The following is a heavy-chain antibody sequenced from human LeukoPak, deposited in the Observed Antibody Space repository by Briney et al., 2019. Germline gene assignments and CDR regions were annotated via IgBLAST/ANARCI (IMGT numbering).Heavy chain of an antibody. J-gene: IGHJ3*02. V-gene: IGHV1-46*01. CDR3: ARDPLHEDGYNVEVDAFDI. D-gene: IGHD5-24*01. Sequence: GASVKVSCKASGYTFTSYYMHWVRQAPGQGLEWMGIINPSGGSTSYAQKFQSRVTMTRDTSTSTVYMELSSLRSEDTAVYYCARDPLHEDGYNVEVDAFDIWGQGTMVTVSS. CDR1: GYTFTSYY. CDR2: INPSGGST.